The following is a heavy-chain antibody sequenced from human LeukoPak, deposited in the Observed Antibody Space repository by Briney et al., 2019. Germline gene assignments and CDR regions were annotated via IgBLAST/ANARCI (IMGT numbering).Heavy chain of an antibody. CDR2: IYYSGST. Sequence: SETLSLTCTVSGGTISSYYWSWIRQPPRKGLEWTGYIYYSGSTNYNPSLKSRVTISVDTSKNQFSLKLSSVTAADTAVYYCARRTTSGWYSAAFDIWGQGTMVTVSS. CDR3: ARRTTSGWYSAAFDI. V-gene: IGHV4-59*08. CDR1: GGTISSYY. J-gene: IGHJ3*02. D-gene: IGHD6-19*01.